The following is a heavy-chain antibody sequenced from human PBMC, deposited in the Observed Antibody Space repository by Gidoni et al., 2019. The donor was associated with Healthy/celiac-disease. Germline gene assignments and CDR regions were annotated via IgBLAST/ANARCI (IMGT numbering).Heavy chain of an antibody. J-gene: IGHJ2*01. D-gene: IGHD6-13*01. CDR2: ISYDGRTK. CDR1: GFTLRRYG. Sequence: QVQLVESGGGVVQHGMSLRISCAASGFTLRRYGMHWVRQAPGQGLEWVAVISYDGRTKYYADSVTRRFPISRDNSKNTLYLQMNSLRAEDTAVYYCAKFTGSGIAAAGRRYSDLWCRGTLVTVSS. V-gene: IGHV3-30*18. CDR3: AKFTGSGIAAAGRRYSDL.